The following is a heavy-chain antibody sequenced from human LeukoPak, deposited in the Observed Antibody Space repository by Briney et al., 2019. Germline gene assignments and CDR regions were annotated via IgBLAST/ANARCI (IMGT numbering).Heavy chain of an antibody. V-gene: IGHV4-59*08. D-gene: IGHD3-22*01. CDR1: GGSIRSDY. J-gene: IGHJ4*02. CDR2: THYSGSP. CDR3: ARALGSNYYDSSGYQYYFDY. Sequence: SETLSLTCTVSGGSIRSDYWSWIRQPPGKGLEWVGYTHYSGSPNYNPSLKSRVTISVDTSKNQFSLKLTSVTAADTAVYYCARALGSNYYDSSGYQYYFDYWGQGTLVTVSS.